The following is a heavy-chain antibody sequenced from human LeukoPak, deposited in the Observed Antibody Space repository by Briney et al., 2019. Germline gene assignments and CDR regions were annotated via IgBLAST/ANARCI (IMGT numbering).Heavy chain of an antibody. CDR1: GFTFSSYG. CDR2: FSGTGGST. V-gene: IGHV3-23*01. CDR3: AKERMPLGY. Sequence: GGSLRLSCAASGFTFSSYGMSWVRLAPGKGLEWVSTFSGTGGSTYYADSMKGRFTISRDNSKNTLYLQMNSLRVEDTAIYYCAKERMPLGYWGQGTLVTVSS. D-gene: IGHD2-2*01. J-gene: IGHJ4*02.